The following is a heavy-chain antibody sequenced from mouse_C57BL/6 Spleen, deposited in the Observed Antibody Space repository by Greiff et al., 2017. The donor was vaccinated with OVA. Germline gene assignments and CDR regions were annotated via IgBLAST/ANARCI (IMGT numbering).Heavy chain of an antibody. CDR1: GYTFTSYW. Sequence: QVQLQHPGAELVRPGSSVKLSCKASGYTFTSYWMHWVKQRPIQGLEWIGNIDPSDSETHYNQKFKDKATLTVDKSSSTAYMQLSSLTSEDSAVYYCARSDYYGSSYYFDYWGQGTTLTVSS. J-gene: IGHJ2*01. CDR3: ARSDYYGSSYYFDY. D-gene: IGHD1-1*01. V-gene: IGHV1-52*01. CDR2: IDPSDSET.